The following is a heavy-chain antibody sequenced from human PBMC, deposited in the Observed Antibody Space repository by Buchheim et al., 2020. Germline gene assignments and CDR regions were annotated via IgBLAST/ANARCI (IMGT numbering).Heavy chain of an antibody. CDR2: ISHGGRT. Sequence: QVQLQESGPGLVKPSETLSLTCAVSGYSISNDYYWGWIRQPPGKGLEWIGSISHGGRTFYNPSLKSRVTDPVDASKNHFFLTLTSVTAPDTAMYYCARMGYSGSYYDPWGRGTL. V-gene: IGHV4-38-2*01. D-gene: IGHD1-26*01. CDR3: ARMGYSGSYYDP. J-gene: IGHJ5*02. CDR1: GYSISNDYY.